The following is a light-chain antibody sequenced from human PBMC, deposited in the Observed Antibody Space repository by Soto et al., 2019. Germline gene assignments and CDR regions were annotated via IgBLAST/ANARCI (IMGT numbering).Light chain of an antibody. V-gene: IGLV2-8*01. CDR3: SSYAGSDIGV. CDR1: SSDVGGYNY. Sequence: QSALTQPPSASGSPGQSVTNSCTGTSSDVGGYNYVSWYQQYPGKAPKLMIYEVSKRPSGVPDRFSGSKSGKTASLTVSGLQAEDEADYYCSSYAGSDIGVFGGGTKLTVL. J-gene: IGLJ3*02. CDR2: EVS.